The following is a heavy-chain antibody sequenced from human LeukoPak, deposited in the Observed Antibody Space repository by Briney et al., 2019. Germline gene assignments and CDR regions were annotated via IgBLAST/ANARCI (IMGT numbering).Heavy chain of an antibody. CDR2: ISYDGNNK. J-gene: IGHJ4*02. CDR1: GFTFSSYG. CDR3: AKDRSGSYDY. D-gene: IGHD1-26*01. Sequence: GGSLRLSCAASGFTFSSYGMHWVRQAPGKGLEWVAVISYDGNNKYYADSVKGRFTISRDNSKNTLYLQMNSLRAEDTAVYYCAKDRSGSYDYWGQGTLVTVSS. V-gene: IGHV3-30*18.